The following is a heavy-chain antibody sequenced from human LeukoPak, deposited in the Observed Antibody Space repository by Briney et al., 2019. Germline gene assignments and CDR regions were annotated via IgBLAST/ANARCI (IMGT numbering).Heavy chain of an antibody. J-gene: IGHJ4*02. V-gene: IGHV3-48*03. CDR1: GITFSSYE. D-gene: IGHD5-18*01. CDR2: ISSSGSPI. Sequence: GGSLRLSCVASGITFSSYEMNWVRQAPGKGLEWISCISSSGSPIYYSDSVKGRFTISRDNARNSLYLQMNSLRAKDTAVYYCARGVRDTAMFLDDWGQGTLVTVSS. CDR3: ARGVRDTAMFLDD.